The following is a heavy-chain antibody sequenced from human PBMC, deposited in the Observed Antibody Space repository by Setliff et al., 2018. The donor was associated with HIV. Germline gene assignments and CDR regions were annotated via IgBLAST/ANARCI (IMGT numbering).Heavy chain of an antibody. CDR2: VFYTGGT. CDR3: AKTIRGYISGDYMDV. CDR1: GGSITSHY. D-gene: IGHD5-18*01. Sequence: SETLSLTCTISGGSITSHYWSWIRQPPGKGLEWIGYVFYTGGTNYRPSLRGRVTISVDTSKNHFSLKLSSVTAADTAVYYCAKTIRGYISGDYMDVWGKGTTVTVS. V-gene: IGHV4-59*11. J-gene: IGHJ6*03.